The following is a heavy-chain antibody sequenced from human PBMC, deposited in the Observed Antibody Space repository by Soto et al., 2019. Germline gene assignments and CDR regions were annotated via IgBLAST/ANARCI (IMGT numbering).Heavy chain of an antibody. CDR3: ARAVNYDYVWGRPGSNWFDP. J-gene: IGHJ5*02. Sequence: ASVKVSCKASGYTFTGYFMHWVRQAPGHGLEWMGVINPNGGSTRFAQKFQGRVTMTRDTSTSTVYMELSRLRSDDTAVYYCARAVNYDYVWGRPGSNWFDPWGQGTLVTVSS. CDR1: GYTFTGYF. CDR2: INPNGGST. D-gene: IGHD3-16*01. V-gene: IGHV1-46*01.